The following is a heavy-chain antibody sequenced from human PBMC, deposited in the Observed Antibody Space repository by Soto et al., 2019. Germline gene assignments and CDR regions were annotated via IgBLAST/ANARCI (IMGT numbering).Heavy chain of an antibody. CDR1: GFTFSTYS. Sequence: EVRLVESGGGLVKPGGSLRLSCAASGFTFSTYSMNWVRQAPGKGLEWASSISRSSSYMYYADSVKGRFTISRDNAKNSLYLQMNSLRAEDTAVYYCARSGGNLLGMDVRGQGTTVTVSS. D-gene: IGHD2-15*01. CDR3: ARSGGNLLGMDV. J-gene: IGHJ6*02. CDR2: ISRSSSYM. V-gene: IGHV3-21*01.